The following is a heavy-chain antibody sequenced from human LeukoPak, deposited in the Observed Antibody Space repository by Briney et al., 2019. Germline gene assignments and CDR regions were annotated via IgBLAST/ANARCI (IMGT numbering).Heavy chain of an antibody. D-gene: IGHD3-9*01. V-gene: IGHV3-43*01. CDR1: GFTFDDYT. CDR2: ISWDGGST. CDR3: AGNNILTGYYLFDY. J-gene: IGHJ4*02. Sequence: GGSLRLSCAASGFTFDDYTMHWVRQAPGKGLEWVSLISWDGGSTYYADSVKGRFTISRDNAKNSLYLQMNSLRAEDTAVYYCAGNNILTGYYLFDYWGQGTLVTVSS.